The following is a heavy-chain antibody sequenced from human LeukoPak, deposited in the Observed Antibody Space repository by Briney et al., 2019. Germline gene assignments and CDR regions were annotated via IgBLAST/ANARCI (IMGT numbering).Heavy chain of an antibody. J-gene: IGHJ5*02. CDR2: ILYSGTT. V-gene: IGHV4-39*01. D-gene: IGHD3-9*01. CDR3: ARLPTGFPNWFDP. CDR1: GGSITSSSFH. Sequence: SETLSLTCTVSGGSITSSSFHWGWIRQSPGHGLEWIGNILYSGTTYYNPSLKTRVNISVDTSKNQFSVKLSSVTAADTAIYYCARLPTGFPNWFDPWGQGTLVTVSS.